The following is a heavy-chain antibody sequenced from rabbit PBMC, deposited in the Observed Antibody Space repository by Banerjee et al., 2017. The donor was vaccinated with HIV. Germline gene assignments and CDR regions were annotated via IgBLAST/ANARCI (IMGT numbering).Heavy chain of an antibody. CDR1: GIDFSNYW. CDR3: ATYVGSSYYKL. J-gene: IGHJ6*01. V-gene: IGHV1S40*01. CDR2: IVIDSSGST. D-gene: IGHD8-1*01. Sequence: QSLEESGGDLVKPGASLTLTCTGSGIDFSNYWMSWVRQAPGKGLEWIGTIVIDSSGSTYYASWAKGRFTISKTSSTTVTLQMTSLTAADTATYFCATYVGSSYYKLWGQGTLVTVS.